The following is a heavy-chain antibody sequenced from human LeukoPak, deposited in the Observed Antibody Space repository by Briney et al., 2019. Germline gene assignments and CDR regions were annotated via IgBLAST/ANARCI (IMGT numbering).Heavy chain of an antibody. V-gene: IGHV4-34*01. CDR3: ARGPPIQLLHYYFDY. J-gene: IGHJ4*02. CDR2: INHSGST. D-gene: IGHD5-18*01. CDR1: GGSFSGYY. Sequence: SETLSLTCAVYGGSFSGYYWSWIRQPPGKGLEWVGEINHSGSTNYNPALKSRVTISVDTYKNQFSLKLSSVTAADTAVYYCARGPPIQLLHYYFDYWGQGTLVTVCS.